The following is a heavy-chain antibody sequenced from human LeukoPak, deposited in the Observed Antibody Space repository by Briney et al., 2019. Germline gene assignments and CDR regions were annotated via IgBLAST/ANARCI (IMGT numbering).Heavy chain of an antibody. CDR1: GFTFSTY. J-gene: IGHJ4*02. D-gene: IGHD6-19*01. V-gene: IGHV3-53*01. Sequence: GGSLRLSCAASGFTFSTYMTWVRQAPGKGLEWVSVIYNGDSTTYADSVKGRFTISRDNSKNTLFLQMNSLRAEDTALYYCARGIQWLVFDYWGQGTLVTVSS. CDR2: IYNGDST. CDR3: ARGIQWLVFDY.